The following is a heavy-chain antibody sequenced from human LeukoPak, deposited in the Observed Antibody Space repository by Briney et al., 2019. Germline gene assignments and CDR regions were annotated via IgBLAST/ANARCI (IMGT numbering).Heavy chain of an antibody. D-gene: IGHD5-24*01. J-gene: IGHJ3*02. V-gene: IGHV4-38-2*02. Sequence: SETLSLTCTVSGYSISSGYYWGWIRQPPGKGLEWIGSIYHSGSTYYNPSLKSRVTISVDTSKNQFSLKLSSVTAADTAVYYCARGMATTDAFDIWGQGTMVTVSS. CDR3: ARGMATTDAFDI. CDR2: IYHSGST. CDR1: GYSISSGYY.